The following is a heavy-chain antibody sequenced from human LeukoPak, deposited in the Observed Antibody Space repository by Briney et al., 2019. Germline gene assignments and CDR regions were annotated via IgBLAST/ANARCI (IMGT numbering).Heavy chain of an antibody. V-gene: IGHV3-23*01. CDR2: VIGSSGAT. D-gene: IGHD3-3*01. Sequence: GGSLRLSCAASGFSFTKYAMNWVRQAPGKGLEWVAVVIGSSGATDYADSVKGRFTISRDNSKNTLFLQMNSLRAEDTAIYYCAKGAYDFLEKAYFDYWGQGALVTVSS. CDR3: AKGAYDFLEKAYFDY. J-gene: IGHJ4*02. CDR1: GFSFTKYA.